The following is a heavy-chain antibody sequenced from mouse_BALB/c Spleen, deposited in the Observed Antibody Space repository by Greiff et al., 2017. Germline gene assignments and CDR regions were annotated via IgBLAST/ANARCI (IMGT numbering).Heavy chain of an antibody. CDR2: IDPENGDT. CDR3: NFFYYGYDGAFAY. V-gene: IGHV14-4*02. CDR1: GFNIKDYY. J-gene: IGHJ3*01. D-gene: IGHD2-2*01. Sequence: EVQRVESGAELVRSGASVKLSCTASGFNIKDYYMHWVKQRPEQGLEWIGWIDPENGDTEYAPKFQGKATMTADTSSNTAYLQLSSLTSEDTAVYYCNFFYYGYDGAFAYWGQGTLVTVSA.